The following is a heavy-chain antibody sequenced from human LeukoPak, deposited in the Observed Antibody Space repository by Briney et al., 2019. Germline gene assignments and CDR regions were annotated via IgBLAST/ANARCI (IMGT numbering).Heavy chain of an antibody. CDR3: ARDNQYNSDSSDYGGTNFDY. CDR2: IYSSGST. Sequence: SETLSLTCTVSGGSMRSYYWSWIRQPAGKGLEWIGRIYSSGSTNHSPSLKSRVTMSVATSKNQFSLKLRSVTAADTAMYYCARDNQYNSDSSDYGGTNFDYWGQGTLVTVSS. CDR1: GGSMRSYY. V-gene: IGHV4-4*07. D-gene: IGHD3-22*01. J-gene: IGHJ4*02.